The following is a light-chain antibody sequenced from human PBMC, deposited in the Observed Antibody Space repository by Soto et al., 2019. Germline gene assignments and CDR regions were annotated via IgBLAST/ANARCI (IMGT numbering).Light chain of an antibody. CDR2: GAS. V-gene: IGKV3-15*01. CDR3: QQYNKWHPYT. J-gene: IGKJ2*01. Sequence: EIVMTQSPATLSVSPGERATLSCRASQSVSINLAWYQQKPGQAPRLLIYGASTRAPGIPARFSCSGAGTEFTLDIGSMQSEHFEVFYGQQYNKWHPYTFGQGTNLEIK. CDR1: QSVSIN.